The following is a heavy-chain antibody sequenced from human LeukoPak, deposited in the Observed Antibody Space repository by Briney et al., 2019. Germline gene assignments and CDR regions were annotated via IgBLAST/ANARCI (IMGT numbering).Heavy chain of an antibody. D-gene: IGHD3-10*01. CDR2: ISAYNGNT. CDR1: GYTFTSYG. V-gene: IGHV1-18*01. CDR3: ARDITMVRGWLDP. Sequence: SVKVSCKASGYTFTSYGISWVRQAPAQGLEWMGWISAYNGNTNYAQKLQRRVTMTTDTSTSTAYMELRSLRSDDTAVYYCARDITMVRGWLDPWGQGTLVTVSS. J-gene: IGHJ5*02.